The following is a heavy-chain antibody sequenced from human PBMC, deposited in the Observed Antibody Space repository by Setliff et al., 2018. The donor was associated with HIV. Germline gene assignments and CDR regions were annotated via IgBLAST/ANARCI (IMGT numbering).Heavy chain of an antibody. CDR3: AKDSAFYFYGSGSYYNPYFYTDV. Sequence: LRLSCAASGFTVSGYYMAWVRQAPGKGLEWVSTIYSGGSTYHADSVKGRFTLSRDSSKNTLSLQMNSLRPEDTAVYYCAKDSAFYFYGSGSYYNPYFYTDVWGKGTTVTVSS. J-gene: IGHJ6*03. CDR2: IYSGGST. V-gene: IGHV3-66*02. CDR1: GFTVSGYY. D-gene: IGHD3-10*01.